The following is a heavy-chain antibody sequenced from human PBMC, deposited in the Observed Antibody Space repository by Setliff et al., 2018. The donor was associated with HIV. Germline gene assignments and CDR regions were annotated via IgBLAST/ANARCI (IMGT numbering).Heavy chain of an antibody. V-gene: IGHV4-39*01. Sequence: SETLSLTCTVSGGSITTSTFYWGWIRQPPGKGLEWIGSIYYSGSTYYNPSLKSRVAISVDTSKNQFSLKLSSVTAADTAVYYCARPRLRGSGAFDIWGQGTMVTVSS. D-gene: IGHD2-21*01. CDR3: ARPRLRGSGAFDI. J-gene: IGHJ3*02. CDR1: GGSITTSTFY. CDR2: IYYSGST.